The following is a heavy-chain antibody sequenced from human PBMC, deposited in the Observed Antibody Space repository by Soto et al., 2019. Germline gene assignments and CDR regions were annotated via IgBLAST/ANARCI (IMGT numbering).Heavy chain of an antibody. J-gene: IGHJ1*01. CDR1: GFTFSGST. CDR2: IRSKANDYAT. Sequence: EVQLVQSGGGLVQPGGSLKLSCAASGFTFSGSTVHWVRQASGEGLQWVGRIRSKANDYATTYIALVKGRFTISRDDSRNTAYLQMSDLKTEDTAVYYCTGGYCTGGTCYSGYFQHWGQGALVTVFS. V-gene: IGHV3-73*02. CDR3: TGGYCTGGTCYSGYFQH. D-gene: IGHD2-15*01.